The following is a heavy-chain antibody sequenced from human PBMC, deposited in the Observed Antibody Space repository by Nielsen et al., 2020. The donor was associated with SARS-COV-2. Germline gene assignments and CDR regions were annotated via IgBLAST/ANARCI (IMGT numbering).Heavy chain of an antibody. CDR3: AREVGVYSTPAKYYYYGMDV. Sequence: ASVKVSCKASGYTFTSYAMHWVRQAAGQRLEWMGWINAGNGNTKYSQKFQGRVTITWDTSASTAYMELSSLRSEDTAVYYCAREVGVYSTPAKYYYYGMDVWGQGTTVTVSS. V-gene: IGHV1-3*01. J-gene: IGHJ6*02. D-gene: IGHD6-13*01. CDR1: GYTFTSYA. CDR2: INAGNGNT.